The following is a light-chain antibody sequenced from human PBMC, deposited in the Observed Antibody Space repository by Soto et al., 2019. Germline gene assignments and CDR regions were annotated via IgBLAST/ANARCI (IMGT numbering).Light chain of an antibody. V-gene: IGKV4-1*01. CDR1: QSVLYSSNNKNY. Sequence: DIVMTQSPDSLAVSLGERATINCKSSQSVLYSSNNKNYLAWFQQKPGQPPKLLIYWASTRESGVPDRFSGGGSGTDFTLTISSLQAEDVAVYYWQQYYSHPPWTFGQGTKVEIK. J-gene: IGKJ1*01. CDR3: QQYYSHPPWT. CDR2: WAS.